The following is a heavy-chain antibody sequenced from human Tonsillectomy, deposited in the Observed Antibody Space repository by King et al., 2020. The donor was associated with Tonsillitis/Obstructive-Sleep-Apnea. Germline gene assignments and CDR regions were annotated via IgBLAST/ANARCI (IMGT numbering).Heavy chain of an antibody. Sequence: VQLVQSGGGLVQPGGSLRLSCAASGFIFSSFWMSWVRQAPGKGLEWVAHIKEDGSEKYYVDSVKGRFTISRDNPKNSLYLQMNSLRVEDTAMYFCARWPHAFDIWGQGTMVTVSS. J-gene: IGHJ3*02. V-gene: IGHV3-7*04. CDR2: IKEDGSEK. CDR3: ARWPHAFDI. CDR1: GFIFSSFW.